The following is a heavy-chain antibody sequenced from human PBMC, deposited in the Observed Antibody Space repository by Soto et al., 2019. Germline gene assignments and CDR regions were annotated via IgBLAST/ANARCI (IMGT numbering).Heavy chain of an antibody. D-gene: IGHD6-13*01. CDR1: GFTFSNSI. V-gene: IGHV3-21*01. CDR3: ATSTWYAFDI. Sequence: EVQLVESGGGLVKPGGSLRLSCAASGFTFSNSIINWVRQAPGQGLEWVSSISGSSDFLYYADPVKGRFTISRDTATNSLYLQMNSLRAEDTAVYYCATSTWYAFDIWGQGTMVTVSS. CDR2: ISGSSDFL. J-gene: IGHJ3*02.